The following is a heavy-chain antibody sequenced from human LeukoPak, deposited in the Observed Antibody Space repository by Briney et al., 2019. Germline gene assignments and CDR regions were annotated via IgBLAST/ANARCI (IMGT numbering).Heavy chain of an antibody. D-gene: IGHD2-15*01. J-gene: IGHJ4*02. CDR1: GASISSITYY. V-gene: IGHV4-39*01. Sequence: PSETLSLTCSVSGASISSITYYWSWIRQPPGQGLEWIGTISHSGSTYYNPSLKSRVTISVDTSNNQFSLKLNSVTTAVTAIDYSAKCSYCSGITCSRPFDYWGQGILVIVSS. CDR3: AKCSYCSGITCSRPFDY. CDR2: ISHSGST.